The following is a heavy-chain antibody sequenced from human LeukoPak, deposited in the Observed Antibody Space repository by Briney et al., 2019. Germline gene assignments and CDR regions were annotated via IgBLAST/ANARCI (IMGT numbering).Heavy chain of an antibody. CDR1: GFTFSNFW. Sequence: SGGSLRLSCAASGFTFSNFWMHWVRQAPGKGLVWVSRINGDGSSTSYADSVKGRFTISRDNAKNTLYLQMSSLRAEDTAVYYCARIRYSDYDDWGQGTLVTVSS. CDR3: ARIRYSDYDD. J-gene: IGHJ4*02. D-gene: IGHD5-12*01. V-gene: IGHV3-74*01. CDR2: INGDGSST.